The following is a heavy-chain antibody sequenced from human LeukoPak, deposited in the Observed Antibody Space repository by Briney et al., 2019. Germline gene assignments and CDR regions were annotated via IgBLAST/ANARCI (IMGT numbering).Heavy chain of an antibody. CDR1: GFTVSSNY. D-gene: IGHD4-23*01. CDR2: IYSGSST. CDR3: VRISQDGNFDDY. V-gene: IGHV3-53*01. Sequence: PGGSLRLSCVASGFTVSSNYMSWVRQAPGKGLQWVSVIYSGSSTYYADSVKGRFTISRDNFKNTLYLQMNSLRAEDTAVYYCVRISQDGNFDDYWGQGTLVTVSS. J-gene: IGHJ4*02.